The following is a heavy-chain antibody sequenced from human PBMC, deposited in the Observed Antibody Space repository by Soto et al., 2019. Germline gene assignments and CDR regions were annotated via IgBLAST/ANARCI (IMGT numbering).Heavy chain of an antibody. J-gene: IGHJ6*02. CDR3: AADKAAGGYDPGYPMDV. CDR2: IVVGSGDT. D-gene: IGHD5-12*01. V-gene: IGHV1-58*01. CDR1: GFTLTGSA. Sequence: GASVKVSCKASGFTLTGSAVQWVRQARGQRLEWIGWIVVGSGDTNYAQRFQERVTITRDMSTDTAYMELSSLRSEDTAVYYCAADKAAGGYDPGYPMDVWGQGTTVTVSS.